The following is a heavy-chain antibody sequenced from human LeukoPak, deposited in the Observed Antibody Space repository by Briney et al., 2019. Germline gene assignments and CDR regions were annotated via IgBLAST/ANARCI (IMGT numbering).Heavy chain of an antibody. CDR2: IYYSGST. J-gene: IGHJ4*02. CDR3: AGVEMATIILTN. V-gene: IGHV4-39*07. D-gene: IGHD5-24*01. Sequence: SETLSLTCTVSGGSISSSSYFWGWIRQPPGKGLEWIGSIYYSGSTYYHPSLKSRVTISVDTSKNQFSLKLSSVTAADTAVYYCAGVEMATIILTNWGQGTLVTVSS. CDR1: GGSISSSSYF.